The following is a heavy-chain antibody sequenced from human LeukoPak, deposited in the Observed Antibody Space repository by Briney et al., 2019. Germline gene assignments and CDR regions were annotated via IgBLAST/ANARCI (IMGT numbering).Heavy chain of an antibody. CDR2: IYYSGST. V-gene: IGHV4-59*01. D-gene: IGHD6-13*01. J-gene: IGHJ5*02. CDR1: GGTNSSYY. CDR3: ARESIAAAGTCWFDP. Sequence: SETLSLTCTVWGGTNSSYYWSWIRQPPAKGRAGIGYIYYSGSTNYNPSLKSRVTISVDTSKIQFSLKLSSVTAADTAVYYCARESIAAAGTCWFDPWGQGTLVTVSS.